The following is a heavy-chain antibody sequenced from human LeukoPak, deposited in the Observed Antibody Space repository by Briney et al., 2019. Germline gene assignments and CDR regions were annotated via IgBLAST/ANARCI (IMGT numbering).Heavy chain of an antibody. D-gene: IGHD1-26*01. CDR3: ARGSIVGATFDYFDY. CDR2: INPNSGGT. CDR1: GYTFTGYY. J-gene: IGHJ4*02. V-gene: IGHV1-2*02. Sequence: SVKVSCKASGYTFTGYYIHWVRQAPGQGLEWMGWINPNSGGTNYAQKFQGRVTMTRDTSISTAYMDLSRLRSDDTAVYYCARGSIVGATFDYFDYWGQGTLVTVSS.